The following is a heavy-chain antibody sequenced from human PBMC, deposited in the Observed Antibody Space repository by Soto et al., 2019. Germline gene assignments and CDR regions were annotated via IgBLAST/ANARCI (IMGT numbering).Heavy chain of an antibody. CDR2: IYYSGST. V-gene: IGHV4-31*03. D-gene: IGHD6-13*01. CDR3: ATHNQQLELDY. CDR1: GGSISSGGYY. Sequence: QVQLQESGPGLVKPSQTLSLTCTVSGGSISSGGYYWGWIRQHPGKGLECIGYIYYSGSTYYNPSLKSRVIISIDTSNNQFSLRLRSVTAADTAVYSCATHNQQLELDYWGQGTLVTVSS. J-gene: IGHJ4*02.